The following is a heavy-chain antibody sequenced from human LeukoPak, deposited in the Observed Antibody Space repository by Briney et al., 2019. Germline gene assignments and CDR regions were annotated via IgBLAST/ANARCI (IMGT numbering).Heavy chain of an antibody. V-gene: IGHV4-59*12. Sequence: SETLSLTCAVSGGSISSYYWSWIRQPSGKGLEWIGYISYSGSTNYNPSLQSRVTMSVDTSKNQFSLKLSSVTAADTAVYYCARGDDYGDYWGQGTLVTVSS. CDR2: ISYSGST. CDR1: GGSISSYY. CDR3: ARGDDYGDY. J-gene: IGHJ4*02.